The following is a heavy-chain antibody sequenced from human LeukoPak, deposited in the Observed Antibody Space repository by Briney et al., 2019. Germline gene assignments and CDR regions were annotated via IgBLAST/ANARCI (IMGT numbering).Heavy chain of an antibody. D-gene: IGHD3-22*01. Sequence: ASVKVSCKASGYTFTSYYMHWARQAPGQGLEWMGIINPSGGSTSYAQKFQGRVTMTRDTSTSTVYMELSSLRSEDTAVYYCARERRYDSSGYYYYYFDYWGQGTLVTVSS. J-gene: IGHJ4*02. CDR2: INPSGGST. CDR3: ARERRYDSSGYYYYYFDY. CDR1: GYTFTSYY. V-gene: IGHV1-46*01.